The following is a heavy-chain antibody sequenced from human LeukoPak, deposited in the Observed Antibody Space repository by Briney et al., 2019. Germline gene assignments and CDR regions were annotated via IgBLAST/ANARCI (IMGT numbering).Heavy chain of an antibody. CDR3: ASSPFTERSIDY. V-gene: IGHV1-69*06. Sequence: GASVKVSCKASGGTFSSYAISWVRQAPGQGLEWMGGIIPIFGTANYAQKFQGRVTITADKSTNTAYMELSSLRSEDTAVYYCASSPFTERSIDYWGQGTLVTVSS. J-gene: IGHJ4*02. CDR2: IIPIFGTA. CDR1: GGTFSSYA.